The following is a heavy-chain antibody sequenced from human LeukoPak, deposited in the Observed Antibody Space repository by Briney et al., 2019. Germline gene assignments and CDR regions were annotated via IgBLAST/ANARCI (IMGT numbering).Heavy chain of an antibody. CDR2: IYYSGST. CDR1: GGSISSYY. Sequence: SETLSLTCTVSGGSISSYYWSWIRQPPGKGLEWIGYIYYSGSTNYNPSLKSRVTISVDTSKNQFSLKLSSVTAADTAVYYCARDLSGGGYIDYWGQGTLVTVSS. J-gene: IGHJ4*02. V-gene: IGHV4-59*01. CDR3: ARDLSGGGYIDY. D-gene: IGHD3-22*01.